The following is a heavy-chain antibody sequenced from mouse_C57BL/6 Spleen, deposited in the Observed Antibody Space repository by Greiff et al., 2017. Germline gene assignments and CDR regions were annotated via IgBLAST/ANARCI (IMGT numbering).Heavy chain of an antibody. CDR3: ARSYCYGSSHAWFAY. J-gene: IGHJ3*01. V-gene: IGHV1-9*01. Sequence: QVQLQQSGAELMKPGASVKLSCKATGYTFTGYWIEWVKQRPGHGLEWIGEIFPGSGSTNYNEKFKGKATFTGDTSSNTDYMQLSNLTTEDSAIDYCARSYCYGSSHAWFAYWGQGTLVTVSA. CDR1: GYTFTGYW. CDR2: IFPGSGST. D-gene: IGHD1-1*01.